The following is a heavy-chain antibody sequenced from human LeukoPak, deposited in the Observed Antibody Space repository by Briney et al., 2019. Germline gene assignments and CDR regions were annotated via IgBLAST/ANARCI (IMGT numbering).Heavy chain of an antibody. CDR2: IYSGGTT. CDR1: GFTFSSYA. Sequence: GGSLRLSCAASGFTFSSYAMSWVRQAPGKGLQWVSVIYSGGTTYYTDSVKGRFTISRDNSKNTLYLQMNSLRVDDTAVYYCTRAEPGSGTYFKTWGQGTLVTVSS. V-gene: IGHV3-53*01. J-gene: IGHJ4*02. D-gene: IGHD3-10*01. CDR3: TRAEPGSGTYFKT.